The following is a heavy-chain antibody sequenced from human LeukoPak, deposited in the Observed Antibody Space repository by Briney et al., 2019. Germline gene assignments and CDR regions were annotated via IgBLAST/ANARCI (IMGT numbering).Heavy chain of an antibody. D-gene: IGHD1-26*01. CDR2: IYTSGIT. CDR1: GGSINSYY. J-gene: IGHJ4*02. CDR3: ARDSMHSAYGAEY. V-gene: IGHV4-4*07. Sequence: WETLSLTCTVSGGSINSYYWSWIRQPAGKGLEWIGRIYTSGITNYNPSLKSRVTMSVDTSKNQFSLKLNSVTAADTAVYYCARDSMHSAYGAEYWGQGTLVTVFS.